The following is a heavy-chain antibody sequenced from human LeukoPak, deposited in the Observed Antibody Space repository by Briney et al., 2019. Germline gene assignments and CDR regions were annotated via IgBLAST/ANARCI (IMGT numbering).Heavy chain of an antibody. D-gene: IGHD1-26*01. J-gene: IGHJ5*02. Sequence: SETLSLTCAVYGVSFSGYYWSWIRQPPGKGLEWIGEINHSGSTNYNPSLKSRVTISVDTSKNQFSLKLSSVTAADTAVYYCARLVGATRFDPWGQGTLVTVSS. CDR1: GVSFSGYY. CDR2: INHSGST. CDR3: ARLVGATRFDP. V-gene: IGHV4-34*01.